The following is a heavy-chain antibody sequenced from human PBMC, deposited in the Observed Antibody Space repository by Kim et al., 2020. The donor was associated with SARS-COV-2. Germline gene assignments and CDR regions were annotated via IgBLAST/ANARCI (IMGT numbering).Heavy chain of an antibody. V-gene: IGHV4-59*12. CDR3: ARETAHYNGNWNLFDH. J-gene: IGHJ4*01. D-gene: IGHD1-20*01. CDR2: ILYTGVT. CDR1: GGSITPYY. Sequence: SETLSLTCSVSGGSITPYYWNWIRQPPGKGLEWIGYILYTGVTYYNPSLKSRVTISIGPSENQFSLKLTSVTAADTAVYYCARETAHYNGNWNLFDHWG.